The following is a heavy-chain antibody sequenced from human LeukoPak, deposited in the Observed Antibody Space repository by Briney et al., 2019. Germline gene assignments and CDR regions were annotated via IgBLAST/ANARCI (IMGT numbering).Heavy chain of an antibody. CDR1: GFTFSSYS. J-gene: IGHJ3*02. CDR2: ISSSGTTI. V-gene: IGHV3-48*01. D-gene: IGHD6-19*01. CDR3: ARGLAGYSGGDDAFDI. Sequence: AGGSLRLSCAASGFTFSSYSMNWVRRAPGKGLEWVSHISSSGTTIYYADSVKGRFTISRDHAKNSLFLQMNSLRVEDTAVYYCARGLAGYSGGDDAFDIWGQGTMVAVSS.